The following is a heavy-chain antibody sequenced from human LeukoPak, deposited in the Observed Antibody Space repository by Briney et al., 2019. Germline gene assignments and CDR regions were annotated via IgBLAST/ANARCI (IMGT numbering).Heavy chain of an antibody. CDR2: IIGSGVST. J-gene: IGHJ3*02. CDR3: AKDFDIVVVPAGLDAFDI. D-gene: IGHD2-2*01. V-gene: IGHV3-23*01. CDR1: GLTFSSYA. Sequence: GGSLRLSCAASGLTFSSYAMTWVRQAPGKGLEWVSVIIGSGVSTYYADSVKGRFTISRDNSKNTLYLQMNSLRAEDTAVYYCAKDFDIVVVPAGLDAFDIWGQGTMVTVSS.